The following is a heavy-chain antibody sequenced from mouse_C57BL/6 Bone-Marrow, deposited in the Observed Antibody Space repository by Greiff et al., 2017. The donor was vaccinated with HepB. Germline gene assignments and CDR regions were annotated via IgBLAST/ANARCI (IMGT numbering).Heavy chain of an antibody. V-gene: IGHV7-3*01. CDR2: IRNKANGYTT. D-gene: IGHD1-1*01. J-gene: IGHJ2*01. CDR1: GFTFTDYY. Sequence: DVKLVESGGGLVQPGGSLSLSCAASGFTFTDYYMSWVRQPPGKALEWLGFIRNKANGYTTEYSASVKGRFTISRDNSQSILYLQMNALRAEDSATYYCARSSYYYGSEENYFDYWGQGTTLTVSS. CDR3: ARSSYYYGSEENYFDY.